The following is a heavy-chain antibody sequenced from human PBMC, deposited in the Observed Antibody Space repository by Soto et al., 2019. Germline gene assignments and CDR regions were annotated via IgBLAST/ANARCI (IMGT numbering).Heavy chain of an antibody. CDR3: ARLSSSSWGYYYYGMDV. V-gene: IGHV5-10-1*01. CDR1: GYSFTSYW. Sequence: PGESLKISCKGSGYSFTSYWISWVRQMPGKGLEWMGRIDPSDSYTNYSPSFQGHVTISVDKSISTAYLQWSSLKASDTAMYYCARLSSSSWGYYYYGMDVWGQGTTVTVSS. CDR2: IDPSDSYT. J-gene: IGHJ6*02. D-gene: IGHD6-6*01.